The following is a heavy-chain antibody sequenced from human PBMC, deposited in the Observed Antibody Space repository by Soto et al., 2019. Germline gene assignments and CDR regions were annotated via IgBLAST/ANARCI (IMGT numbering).Heavy chain of an antibody. J-gene: IGHJ4*02. Sequence: PSETLSLTCTVPGGPISSYYWSWIRRPPGKGLEWIGYIYYSGSTNYNPSLKSRVTISVDTSKNQFSLKLSSVTATDTAVYYCAREVIGGQYSRSWYDYWGQGALVTVSS. CDR1: GGPISSYY. CDR3: AREVIGGQYSRSWYDY. D-gene: IGHD6-13*01. V-gene: IGHV4-59*01. CDR2: IYYSGST.